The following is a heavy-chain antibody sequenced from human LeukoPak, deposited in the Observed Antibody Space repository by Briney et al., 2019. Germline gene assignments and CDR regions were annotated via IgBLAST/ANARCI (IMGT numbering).Heavy chain of an antibody. D-gene: IGHD3-3*01. CDR3: ARSITIFGVVTPYYYYYMDV. CDR1: GFTFSCYA. CDR2: IQYDGRNK. Sequence: GGSLRLSCAASGFTFSCYAMLWVRQAPGKGLEWVAFIQYDGRNKCCADSVKGRFTVSRDNSKNTLYLQMNSLRAEDTAVYYCARSITIFGVVTPYYYYYMDVWGKGTTVTVSS. V-gene: IGHV3-30*02. J-gene: IGHJ6*03.